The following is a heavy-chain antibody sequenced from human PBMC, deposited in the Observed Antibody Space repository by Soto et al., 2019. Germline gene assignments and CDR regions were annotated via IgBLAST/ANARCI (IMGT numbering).Heavy chain of an antibody. D-gene: IGHD1-26*01. CDR2: IVVGSGNT. J-gene: IGHJ6*02. CDR1: GFTFTSSA. V-gene: IGHV1-58*01. CDR3: ARGANFIYGMDV. Sequence: ASVKVSCKASGFTFTSSAVQWVRQARGQRLEWIGWIVVGSGNTNYAQKFQERVTITRDMSTSTAYMKLSSVTAADTAVYYCARGANFIYGMDVWGQGTTVTVSS.